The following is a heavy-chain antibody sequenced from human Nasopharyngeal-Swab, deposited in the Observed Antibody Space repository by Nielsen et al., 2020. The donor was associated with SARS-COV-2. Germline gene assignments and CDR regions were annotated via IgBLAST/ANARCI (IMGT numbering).Heavy chain of an antibody. CDR1: GFTFGDYA. V-gene: IGHV3-9*01. D-gene: IGHD6-19*01. J-gene: IGHJ4*02. CDR3: AKDTDPVAGPFDY. Sequence: SLKISCAASGFTFGDYAMHWVRQAPGKGLEWVSGISWNSGSIGYADSVKGRFTISRDNAKNSLYLQMNSLRAEDTALYYCAKDTDPVAGPFDYWGQGTLVTVSS. CDR2: ISWNSGSI.